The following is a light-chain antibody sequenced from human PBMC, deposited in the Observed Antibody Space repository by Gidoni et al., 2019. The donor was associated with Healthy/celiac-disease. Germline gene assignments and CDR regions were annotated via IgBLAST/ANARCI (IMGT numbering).Light chain of an antibody. CDR3: QQLNSYRALT. Sequence: DIQLTQSPSFLSASVGDRVTITCRASQGISSYFAWYQQKPGKAPKLLIYAASTLQSGVPSRFSGSGSGTEFTLTISSLQPEDFATYYCQQLNSYRALTFGGGTKVEIK. CDR1: QGISSY. J-gene: IGKJ4*01. V-gene: IGKV1-9*01. CDR2: AAS.